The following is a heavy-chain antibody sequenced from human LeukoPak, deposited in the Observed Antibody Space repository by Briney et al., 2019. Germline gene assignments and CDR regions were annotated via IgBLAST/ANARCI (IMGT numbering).Heavy chain of an antibody. V-gene: IGHV4-34*01. CDR3: ASARRSSNSRYLQH. CDR2: INHSGST. CDR1: GGSFSCYY. D-gene: IGHD2-2*01. Sequence: SETLSLTCAGYGGSFSCYYWSWIRQPPGKGLGWIGKINHSGSTNYNPSLKSRVTISVETSKNQYSLKVSSVPAAETAVYYWASARRSSNSRYLQHWGKGTVVPVST. J-gene: IGHJ1*01.